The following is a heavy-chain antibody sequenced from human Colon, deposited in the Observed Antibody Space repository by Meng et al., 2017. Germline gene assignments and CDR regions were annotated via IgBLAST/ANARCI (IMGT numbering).Heavy chain of an antibody. V-gene: IGHV3-74*01. D-gene: IGHD3-22*01. CDR3: ARDSYMNDLYSGYDY. CDR2: INVDGTIT. CDR1: GFTFSGYW. J-gene: IGHJ4*02. Sequence: GGSLRLSCAASGFTFSGYWMLWVRQAPGRGLMWVSRINVDGTITDYADSVKGRFTISRDNTKNTVYLQMNSRRAEDTAVYYCARDSYMNDLYSGYDYWGQGALVTVSS.